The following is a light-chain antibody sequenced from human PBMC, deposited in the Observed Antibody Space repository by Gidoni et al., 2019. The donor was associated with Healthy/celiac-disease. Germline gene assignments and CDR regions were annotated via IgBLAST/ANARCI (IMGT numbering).Light chain of an antibody. J-gene: IGKJ5*01. CDR3: QQRSNWPPIT. CDR1: QSVSSY. Sequence: EIVLTQSPATLSLSPGERATLSCRASQSVSSYLAWYQQQPGQAPRFLIYDASNRATGIPARFSGSGSGTDFTLTISSLEPEDFAVYYCQQRSNWPPITFGQGTRLEIK. V-gene: IGKV3-11*01. CDR2: DAS.